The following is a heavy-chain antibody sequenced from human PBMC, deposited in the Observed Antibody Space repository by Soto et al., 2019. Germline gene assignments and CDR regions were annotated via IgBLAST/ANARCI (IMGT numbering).Heavy chain of an antibody. V-gene: IGHV2-5*01. CDR3: AHHHYGEIDY. Sequence: GAGPTLVNPTQTLTLTCTFTGFSLSTSGEGVGWIRQPPGKALEWLALIYCNDDKRYSPSQKSSRTITKDTSKNQVVLTMTNMDPVDTATYYCAHHHYGEIDYWGQGTLVTVSS. CDR1: GFSLSTSGEG. D-gene: IGHD4-17*01. CDR2: IYCNDDK. J-gene: IGHJ4*02.